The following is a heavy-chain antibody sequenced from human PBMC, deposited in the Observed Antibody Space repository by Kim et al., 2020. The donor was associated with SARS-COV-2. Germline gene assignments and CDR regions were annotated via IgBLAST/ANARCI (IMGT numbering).Heavy chain of an antibody. CDR1: GFTFSNYT. D-gene: IGHD3-10*01. CDR2: IGNSGDYT. CDR3: AKPTYGLGSPDF. Sequence: GGSLRLSCAASGFTFSNYTMSWVRQAPGKGLEWVSSIGNSGDYTYYADSVKGRFTISRDNSKNTLYLQMNSLRAEDTALYYCAKPTYGLGSPDFWGRGTLVTVSS. J-gene: IGHJ4*02. V-gene: IGHV3-23*01.